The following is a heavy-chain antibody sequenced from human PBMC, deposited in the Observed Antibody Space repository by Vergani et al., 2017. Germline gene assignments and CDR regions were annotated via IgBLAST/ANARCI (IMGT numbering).Heavy chain of an antibody. J-gene: IGHJ5*02. V-gene: IGHV1-69*06. CDR2: INPIFGTA. D-gene: IGHD2-2*01. CDR3: ARDRGYCSSTSCYGLGWFDP. CDR1: GGTFSSYA. Sequence: QVQLVQSGAEVKKPGSSVKVSCKASGGTFSSYAISWVRQAPGQGLEWMGRINPIFGTANYAQKFQGRVTMTGDTSTSTVYLELSRLRSEDTAVYYCARDRGYCSSTSCYGLGWFDPWGQGTLVTVSS.